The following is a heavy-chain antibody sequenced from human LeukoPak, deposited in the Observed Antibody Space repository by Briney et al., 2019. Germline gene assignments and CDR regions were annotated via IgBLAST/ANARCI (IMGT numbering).Heavy chain of an antibody. CDR3: ARGASSSGTPLDY. CDR2: INPNSGGT. CDR1: GYTFTGYY. V-gene: IGHV1-2*02. Sequence: ASVKVSCTASGYTFTGYYMHWVRQAPGQGLEWMGWINPNSGGTNYAQKFQGRVTMTRDTSISTAYMELSRLRSDDTAVYYCARGASSSGTPLDYWGQGTLVTVSS. D-gene: IGHD3-22*01. J-gene: IGHJ4*02.